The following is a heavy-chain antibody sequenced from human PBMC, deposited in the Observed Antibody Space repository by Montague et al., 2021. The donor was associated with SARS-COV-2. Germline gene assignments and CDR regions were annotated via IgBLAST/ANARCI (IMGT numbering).Heavy chain of an antibody. D-gene: IGHD4-23*01. CDR2: IYDGGAV. CDR1: GGPITGYY. V-gene: IGHV4-59*01. J-gene: IGHJ3*02. Sequence: SETLSLTYTVSGGPITGYYWSWLRRSPGKGLEWIAYIYDGGAVNYNPSLGSRVTISTDTSKNQLSLKVNSVTAADTAVYYCVRDHPYGGPRGAYDIWGQGTVVTVSS. CDR3: VRDHPYGGPRGAYDI.